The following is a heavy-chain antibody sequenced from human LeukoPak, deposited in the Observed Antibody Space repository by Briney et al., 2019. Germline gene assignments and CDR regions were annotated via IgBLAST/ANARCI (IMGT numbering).Heavy chain of an antibody. CDR3: ARQYGSGSYHNWFDP. D-gene: IGHD3-10*01. Sequence: SVKVSCKASGGTFSSYAISWVRQAPGQGLEWMGGIIPIFGTANYAQKFQGRVTITAGKSTSTAYMELSSLRSEDTAVYYCARQYGSGSYHNWFDPWGQGTLVTVSS. V-gene: IGHV1-69*06. J-gene: IGHJ5*02. CDR1: GGTFSSYA. CDR2: IIPIFGTA.